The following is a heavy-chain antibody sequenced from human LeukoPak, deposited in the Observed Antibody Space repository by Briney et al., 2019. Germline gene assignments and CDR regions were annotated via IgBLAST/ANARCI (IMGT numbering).Heavy chain of an antibody. CDR3: ARELWLLPDF. D-gene: IGHD5-12*01. CDR2: ISSSSSYI. Sequence: GGSLRLSCAASGFTFSSYSMNWVRQAPGKGLEWVSSISSSSSYIYYADSVKGRFTISRDNAKNSLYPQMNSLRAEDTAVYYCARELWLLPDFWGQGTLVTVSS. V-gene: IGHV3-21*01. J-gene: IGHJ4*02. CDR1: GFTFSSYS.